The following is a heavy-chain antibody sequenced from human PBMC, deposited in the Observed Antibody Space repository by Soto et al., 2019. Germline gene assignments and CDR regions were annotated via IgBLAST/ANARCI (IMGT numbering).Heavy chain of an antibody. CDR3: AKEIAAYSNHDVSFDS. J-gene: IGHJ4*02. D-gene: IGHD4-4*01. Sequence: GGSLRLSCAASGFTFTNYAMGWVRQAPGKGLEWVSTFSDGGSGTYYAESVKGRFTIARDNSKNTLYLQMNSLRAEDTAVYYCAKEIAAYSNHDVSFDSWGQGTLVTVSS. V-gene: IGHV3-23*01. CDR1: GFTFTNYA. CDR2: FSDGGSGT.